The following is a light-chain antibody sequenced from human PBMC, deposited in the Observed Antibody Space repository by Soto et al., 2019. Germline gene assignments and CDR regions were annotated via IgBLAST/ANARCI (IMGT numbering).Light chain of an antibody. CDR3: SSYTSSNTLEV. CDR1: SRDVGGSNY. CDR2: EVS. J-gene: IGLJ1*01. Sequence: QSALIQPASVSGSPGQSITISCTGTSRDVGGSNYVSWYQHHPHRAPKLLIYEVSYRPSGVSSRFSGSKSDNTASLTISGLQAEDEADYYCSSYTSSNTLEVFGVGTKVTVL. V-gene: IGLV2-14*01.